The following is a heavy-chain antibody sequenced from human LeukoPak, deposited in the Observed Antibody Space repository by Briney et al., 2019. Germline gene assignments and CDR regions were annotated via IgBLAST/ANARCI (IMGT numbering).Heavy chain of an antibody. D-gene: IGHD3-16*01. V-gene: IGHV4-34*01. CDR2: INHSGST. Sequence: SETLSLTCAVYGGSFSGYYWSWIRQPPGKGLEWIGEINHSGSTNYNPSPKSRVTISVDTSKNQFSQKLSSVTAADTAVYFCARWGSGTSPFDDWGQGTLVTVSS. CDR1: GGSFSGYY. CDR3: ARWGSGTSPFDD. J-gene: IGHJ4*02.